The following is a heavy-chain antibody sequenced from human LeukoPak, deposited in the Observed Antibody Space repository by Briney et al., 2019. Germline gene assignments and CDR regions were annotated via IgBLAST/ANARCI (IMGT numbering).Heavy chain of an antibody. D-gene: IGHD1-26*01. CDR1: GYTLTELS. CDR3: ARVRWELLLDAFDI. J-gene: IGHJ3*02. V-gene: IGHV1-2*02. Sequence: ASVKVSCKVSGYTLTELSMHWVRQAPGQGLEWMGWINPNSGGTNYAQKFQGRVTMTRDTSISTAYMELSRLRSDDTAVYYCARVRWELLLDAFDIWGQGTMVTVSS. CDR2: INPNSGGT.